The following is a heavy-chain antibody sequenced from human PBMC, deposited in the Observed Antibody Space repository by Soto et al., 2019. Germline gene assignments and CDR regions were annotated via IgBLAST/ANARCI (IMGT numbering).Heavy chain of an antibody. V-gene: IGHV3-30*19. J-gene: IGHJ1*01. CDR3: ARWGRTGGLDV. D-gene: IGHD3-16*01. CDR2: TSYDGSDK. CDR1: GFTFRSYV. Sequence: QVHLVESGGGVVQPGTSLRVSCVGSGFTFRSYVIHWVHQAPGKGLEWVALTSYDGSDKYYDDSVRGRFTISRDNSRVTVDLQMDSLRPEDTVLYYCARWGRTGGLDVWVQGTLVSVSS.